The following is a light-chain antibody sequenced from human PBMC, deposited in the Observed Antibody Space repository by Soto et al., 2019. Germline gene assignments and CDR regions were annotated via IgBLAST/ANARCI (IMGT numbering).Light chain of an antibody. J-gene: IGKJ1*01. CDR1: QSVSRN. CDR2: GAS. Sequence: EIVMTQSPATLSVSPGERATLSCRASQSVSRNLAWYQQKPGQAPRLLIYGASTRATSIPARFSGSGSGTEFTLTISSLQSEDFAVYYCQHYNNWPRTFGQGTKVEIK. CDR3: QHYNNWPRT. V-gene: IGKV3-15*01.